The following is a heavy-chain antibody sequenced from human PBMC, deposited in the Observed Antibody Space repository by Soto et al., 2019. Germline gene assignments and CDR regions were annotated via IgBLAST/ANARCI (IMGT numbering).Heavy chain of an antibody. J-gene: IGHJ3*02. CDR3: ARHGITGSDYAAFDS. CDR2: IKYSGTT. Sequence: QLQLQESGPGLVKPSETLSLTCTDSGGSISSSRCHWGWIRQPPGKGLEWIASIKYSGTTFYNPALKGRFTLSVDTSKNPLALKLSSVTAAETAVYYCARHGITGSDYAAFDSWGQGTMVTVSS. D-gene: IGHD1-26*01. CDR1: GGSISSSRCH. V-gene: IGHV4-39*01.